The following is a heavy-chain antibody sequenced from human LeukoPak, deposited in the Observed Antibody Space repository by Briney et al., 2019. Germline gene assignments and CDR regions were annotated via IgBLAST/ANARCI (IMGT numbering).Heavy chain of an antibody. CDR3: ARVETSSGSSYYYYYMDV. D-gene: IGHD3-3*01. V-gene: IGHV3-20*04. J-gene: IGHJ6*03. Sequence: GGSPRLSCAASGFTFDDYGMSWVRQAPGKGLEWVSGINWNGGSTGYADSVRGRFTISRDNAKNSLYLQMNSLRAEDTALYYCARVETSSGSSYYYYYMDVWGKGTTVTVSS. CDR2: INWNGGST. CDR1: GFTFDDYG.